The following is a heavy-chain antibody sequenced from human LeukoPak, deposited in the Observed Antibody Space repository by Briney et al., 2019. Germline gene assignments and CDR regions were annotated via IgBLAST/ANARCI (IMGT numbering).Heavy chain of an antibody. J-gene: IGHJ4*02. D-gene: IGHD4-17*01. CDR1: GYTFTGYY. CDR3: RTDRYGDYGDYIDY. CDR2: INPNSGGT. Sequence: GASVKVSCMASGYTFTGYYMHWVRQPPGQGLEWMGWINPNSGGTNYAQKFQGRVTMTRDTSISTAYIELSRLRSDDTAVYYCRTDRYGDYGDYIDYWGQGTIVSAPS. V-gene: IGHV1-2*02.